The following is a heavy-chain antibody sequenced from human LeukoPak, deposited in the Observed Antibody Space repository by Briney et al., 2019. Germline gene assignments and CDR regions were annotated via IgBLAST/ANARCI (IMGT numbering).Heavy chain of an antibody. CDR3: AKGADTGIAAAGALFDY. CDR2: ISWNSGII. V-gene: IGHV3-9*03. D-gene: IGHD6-13*01. Sequence: GGSLRLSCVASGFPFDDYGMFWVRQSPGKGLEWVSSISWNSGIIDYADSVKGRFTISRDNAKNSLYLQMNSLRAEDMALYYCAKGADTGIAAAGALFDYWGQGTLVTVSS. J-gene: IGHJ4*02. CDR1: GFPFDDYG.